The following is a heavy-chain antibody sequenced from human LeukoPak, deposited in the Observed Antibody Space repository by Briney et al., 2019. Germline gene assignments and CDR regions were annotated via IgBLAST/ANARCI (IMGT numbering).Heavy chain of an antibody. CDR3: VTDVRAFGGYDRNYYYFAMGV. CDR1: GSTLPQFY. Sequence: ASVTVSCKLSGSTLPQFYLHWVRQAPAKGPEGVGGSDLEDDKKVFAQNFQGRVTMTEDTSTNTAFMELRSLGTEDTAVYDCVTDVRAFGGYDRNYYYFAMGVWGQGTSVIVSS. V-gene: IGHV1-24*01. CDR2: SDLEDDKK. D-gene: IGHD5-12*01. J-gene: IGHJ6*02.